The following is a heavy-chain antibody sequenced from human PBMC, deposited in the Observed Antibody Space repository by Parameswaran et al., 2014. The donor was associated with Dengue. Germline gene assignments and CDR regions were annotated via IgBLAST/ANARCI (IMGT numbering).Heavy chain of an antibody. V-gene: IGHV4-59*01. J-gene: IGHJ5*02. Sequence: AISSARWIRQPQGRDWSGLGISITVGRTNYNPSLKSRVTISVDTSKNQFSLKLSSVTAADTAVYYCARDKSPITMVRGALWNWFDPWGQGTLVTVSS. CDR2: SITVGRT. D-gene: IGHD3-10*01. CDR1: AISSA. CDR3: ARDKSPITMVRGALWNWFDP.